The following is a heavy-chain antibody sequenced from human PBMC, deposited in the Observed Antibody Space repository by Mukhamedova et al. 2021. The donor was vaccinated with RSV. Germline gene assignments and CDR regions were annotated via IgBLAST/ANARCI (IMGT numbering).Heavy chain of an antibody. Sequence: YISSSSSTIYSADAVKGRFTISRDNAKNSLYLQMNSLRAEDTAVYYCARTTGNWVDYWGEGTLVTASS. J-gene: IGHJ4*02. D-gene: IGHD7-27*01. CDR2: ISSSSSTI. CDR3: ARTTGNWVDY. V-gene: IGHV3-48*04.